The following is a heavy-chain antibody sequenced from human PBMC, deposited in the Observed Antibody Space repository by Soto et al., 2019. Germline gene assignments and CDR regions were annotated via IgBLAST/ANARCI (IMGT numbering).Heavy chain of an antibody. CDR3: ARDRTGDYGGNGFDY. Sequence: GGSLRLSCAASGFTFSSYEMNWVRQAPGKGLEWVSYISSSGSTIYYADSVKGRFTISRDNAKNSLYLQMNSLRAEDTAVYYCARDRTGDYGGNGFDYWGQGTLVTVSS. V-gene: IGHV3-48*03. CDR1: GFTFSSYE. J-gene: IGHJ4*02. D-gene: IGHD4-17*01. CDR2: ISSSGSTI.